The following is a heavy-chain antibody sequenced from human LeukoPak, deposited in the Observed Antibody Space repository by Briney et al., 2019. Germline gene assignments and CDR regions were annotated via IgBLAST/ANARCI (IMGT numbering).Heavy chain of an antibody. CDR2: IYHGGSS. D-gene: IGHD3-3*01. V-gene: IGHV4-38-2*02. Sequence: SSETLSLTCTVSGYSITSGYFWGWIRQPPGKGLELIGTIYHGGSSYSHPSLQSRVTISVDTSKNQFSLKLISMTAADTAVYYCARLPGVFWSAYYADSWGQGTLVTVSS. CDR1: GYSITSGYF. CDR3: ARLPGVFWSAYYADS. J-gene: IGHJ4*02.